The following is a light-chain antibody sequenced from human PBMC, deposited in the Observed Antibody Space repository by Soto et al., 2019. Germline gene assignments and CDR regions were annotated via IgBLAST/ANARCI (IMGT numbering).Light chain of an antibody. CDR2: DTS. V-gene: IGLV7-46*01. Sequence: QAVVTQEPSLTVSPGGTVTLTCGSSTGDFTSGHYPYWFQQEPGQAPRTLIYDTSNKHSWTPARFSGSLLGGKAALTLSGAQPEDEAIYYCLLAYSNSRPVFGGGTKLTVL. CDR1: TGDFTSGHY. J-gene: IGLJ2*01. CDR3: LLAYSNSRPV.